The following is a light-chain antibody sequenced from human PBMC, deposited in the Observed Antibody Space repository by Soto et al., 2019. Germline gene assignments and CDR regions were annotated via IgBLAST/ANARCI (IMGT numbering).Light chain of an antibody. CDR1: QSVTNNF. Sequence: NVLTQSPGTLSLSPGERATLSCRASQSVTNNFFAWYQQKPGQAPRLLIHGISSRATGIPDRFSGSGSGTDFTLTISRLEPEDFAVYYCQQYITLPHTFGQGTKLEVK. CDR2: GIS. CDR3: QQYITLPHT. J-gene: IGKJ2*01. V-gene: IGKV3-20*01.